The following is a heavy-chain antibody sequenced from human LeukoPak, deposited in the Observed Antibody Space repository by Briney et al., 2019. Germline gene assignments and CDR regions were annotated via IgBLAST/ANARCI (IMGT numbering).Heavy chain of an antibody. CDR3: TRALYYYDSSGYLL. Sequence: GGSLRLSCAASGFTFSNAWMSWVRQAPGKGLEWVGRIKSKTDGGTTDYAAAVKGRFTITRDDSKSIAYLQMNSLKTEDTAVYYCTRALYYYDSSGYLLWGQGTLVTVSS. D-gene: IGHD3-22*01. CDR1: GFTFSNAW. CDR2: IKSKTDGGTT. V-gene: IGHV3-15*01. J-gene: IGHJ4*02.